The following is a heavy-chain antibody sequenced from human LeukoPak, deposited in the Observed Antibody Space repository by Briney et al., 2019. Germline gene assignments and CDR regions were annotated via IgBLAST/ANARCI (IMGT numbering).Heavy chain of an antibody. Sequence: ASVKVSCKASGYTFTGYYIHWVRQAPGQGLEWMGWINPNSGGTNYAQKFHGRVTMTRDTSTSTAYMELTILRSDDTAVYYCATWNFGYYNVGFDPWGQGTLVTVSS. V-gene: IGHV1-2*02. CDR1: GYTFTGYY. D-gene: IGHD3-22*01. CDR3: ATWNFGYYNVGFDP. CDR2: INPNSGGT. J-gene: IGHJ5*02.